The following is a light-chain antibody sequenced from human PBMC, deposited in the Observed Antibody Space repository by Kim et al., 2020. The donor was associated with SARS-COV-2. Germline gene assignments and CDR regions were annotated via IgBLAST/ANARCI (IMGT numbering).Light chain of an antibody. CDR2: GAS. Sequence: LSPGEIATLSCRASQSVSSNLAWYPQKPGQAPRLLIYGASTRATGIPARFSGSGSGTEFTLTISSLQSEDFAVYYCQQYNNWPETFGQGTKVDIK. V-gene: IGKV3-15*01. CDR1: QSVSSN. CDR3: QQYNNWPET. J-gene: IGKJ1*01.